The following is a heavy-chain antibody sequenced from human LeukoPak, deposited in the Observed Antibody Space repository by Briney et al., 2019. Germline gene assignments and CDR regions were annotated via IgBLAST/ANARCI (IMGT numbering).Heavy chain of an antibody. V-gene: IGHV3-9*01. J-gene: IGHJ5*02. CDR1: GFTFCDYG. Sequence: SLRLSCAASGFTFCDYGMDWPRQAPGKGLEWVPGIRWNSGSMVFVDSVKGRFTISRDNAKNSLYLQMNSLRAEDTALYYCAKDFSGGRGSGGWTTWGQGALVTVCS. D-gene: IGHD6-19*01. CDR3: AKDFSGGRGSGGWTT. CDR2: IRWNSGSM.